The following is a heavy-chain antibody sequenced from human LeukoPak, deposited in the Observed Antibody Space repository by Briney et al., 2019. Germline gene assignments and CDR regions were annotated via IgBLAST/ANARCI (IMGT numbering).Heavy chain of an antibody. D-gene: IGHD3-3*01. V-gene: IGHV4-39*01. J-gene: IGHJ4*02. CDR3: VSTLRFLPYRRFDY. CDR2: IYYSGSV. Sequence: SETLSLTCTFSGNSVRSSSFYWGWIRQPPGKGLEWIGSIYYSGSVYYNPSLKSRVTISGDASRNQFSLRLSSVTAADTAVYYCVSTLRFLPYRRFDYWGQGTLVTVSS. CDR1: GNSVRSSSFY.